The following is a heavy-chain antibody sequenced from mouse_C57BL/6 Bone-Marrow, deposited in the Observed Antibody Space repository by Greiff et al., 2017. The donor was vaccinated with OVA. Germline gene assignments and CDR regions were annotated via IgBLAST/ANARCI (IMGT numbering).Heavy chain of an antibody. D-gene: IGHD2-4*01. CDR1: GYTFTGYW. CDR2: ILPGSGST. Sequence: QVQLKQSGAELMKPGASVKLSCKATGYTFTGYWIEWVKQRPGHGLEWIGEILPGSGSTNYNEKLKGNATFTADTSSNTAYMQLSSLTTEDSAIYYFARRSYYYDDYFDYWGQGTTLTVSS. CDR3: ARRSYYYDDYFDY. J-gene: IGHJ2*01. V-gene: IGHV1-9*01.